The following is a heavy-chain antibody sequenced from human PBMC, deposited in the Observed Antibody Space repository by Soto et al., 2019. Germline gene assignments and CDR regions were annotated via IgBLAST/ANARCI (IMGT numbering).Heavy chain of an antibody. J-gene: IGHJ4*02. CDR2: ISPMFGAA. V-gene: IGHV1-69*19. CDR3: AREVQVHTPAFVY. CDR1: GGTFNTYA. Sequence: QVQLVQSGAEMKKPGSSVKVSCQSSGGTFNTYAMNWVRQAPGQGPEWMGDISPMFGAANYALTFQGRVSITADESTGTSHKQLSSLTSEDSALYICAREVQVHTPAFVYWGQGTLVTVPS. D-gene: IGHD3-10*01.